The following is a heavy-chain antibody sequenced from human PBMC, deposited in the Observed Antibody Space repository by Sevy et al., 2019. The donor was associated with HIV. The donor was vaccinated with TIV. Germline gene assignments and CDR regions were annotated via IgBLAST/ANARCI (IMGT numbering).Heavy chain of an antibody. V-gene: IGHV5-51*01. CDR3: ARGVLASYFDY. CDR2: IYPGDSDV. Sequence: GESLKISCKGSGYNFPNYGIAWVRQMPGKDLEWMGIIYPGDSDVRYSRSFQGQVTFSADKSISTAYLQWSSLKASDSAIYYCARGVLASYFDYWGQGTLVTVS. CDR1: GYNFPNYG. J-gene: IGHJ4*02. D-gene: IGHD3-3*02.